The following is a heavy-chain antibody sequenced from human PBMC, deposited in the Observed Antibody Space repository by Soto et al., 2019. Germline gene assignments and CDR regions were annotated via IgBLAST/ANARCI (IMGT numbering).Heavy chain of an antibody. CDR1: GFTFSSYA. V-gene: IGHV3-23*01. D-gene: IGHD3-10*01. Sequence: GSLRLSCTASGFTFSSYAMSWVRQAPGKGLEWVSAVSGSGGSTYYADSVKGRFSISRDNSKNTLYLEMDTLRADDTAVYFCVKREARGSGSPHWGQGTLVTVSS. J-gene: IGHJ4*02. CDR3: VKREARGSGSPH. CDR2: VSGSGGST.